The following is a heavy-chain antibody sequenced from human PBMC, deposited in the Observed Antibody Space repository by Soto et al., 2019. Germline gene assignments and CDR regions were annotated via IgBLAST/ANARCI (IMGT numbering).Heavy chain of an antibody. J-gene: IGHJ4*02. Sequence: PSETLSLTCTVSGDSMSSYYWSWIRQPPGKGLEWTGYIYYSGSTTYNPSLRSRVTMSVDTSKNQFSLRLSSVTAADTAVYYCARAKSNYQTFDHWGQGSQVTVS. CDR3: ARAKSNYQTFDH. V-gene: IGHV4-59*01. CDR1: GDSMSSYY. D-gene: IGHD4-4*01. CDR2: IYYSGST.